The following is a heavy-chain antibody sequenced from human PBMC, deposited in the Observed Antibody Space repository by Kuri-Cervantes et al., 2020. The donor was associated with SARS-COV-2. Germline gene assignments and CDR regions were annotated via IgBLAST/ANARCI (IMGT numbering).Heavy chain of an antibody. CDR3: AREGSPYYYGFERAFDI. CDR2: INTNTGNP. CDR1: GCTFTSYA. D-gene: IGHD3-10*01. Sequence: ASVKVSCKASGCTFTSYAMNWVRQAPGQGLEWMGWINTNTGNPTYAQGFTGRFVFSLDTSVSKAYLQISSLKAEDTAVYYCAREGSPYYYGFERAFDIWGQGTMVTV. J-gene: IGHJ3*02. V-gene: IGHV7-4-1*02.